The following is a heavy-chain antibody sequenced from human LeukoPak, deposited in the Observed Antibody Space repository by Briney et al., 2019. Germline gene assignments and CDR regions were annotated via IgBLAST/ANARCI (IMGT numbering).Heavy chain of an antibody. CDR2: ISPDGSNQ. CDR3: AGAIGYFDY. Sequence: GGSLRLSCAASGFTFSNYAMSWVRQAPAKGLEWVGVISPDGSNQYYIDSVKGRFTISRDNSKNTLYLQMNSLRTEDTAVYYCAGAIGYFDYWGQGTLVTVSS. J-gene: IGHJ4*02. V-gene: IGHV3-30*03. CDR1: GFTFSNYA. D-gene: IGHD2-21*01.